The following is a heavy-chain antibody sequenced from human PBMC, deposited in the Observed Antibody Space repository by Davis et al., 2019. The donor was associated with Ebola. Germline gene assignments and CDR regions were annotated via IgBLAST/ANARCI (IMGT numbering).Heavy chain of an antibody. J-gene: IGHJ4*02. V-gene: IGHV3-49*03. CDR1: GFTFGDYA. D-gene: IGHD4-17*01. CDR2: IRSKAYGGTT. Sequence: GESLKISCTASGFTFGDYAMSWFRQAPGQGLEWVGFIRSKAYGGTTEYAASVKGRFTISRDDSKSIAYLQMNSLKTEDTAVYYCTSTTVTDDYWGQGTLVTVSS. CDR3: TSTTVTDDY.